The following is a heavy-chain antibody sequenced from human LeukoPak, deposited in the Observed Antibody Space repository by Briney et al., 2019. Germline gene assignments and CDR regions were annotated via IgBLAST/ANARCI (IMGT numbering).Heavy chain of an antibody. V-gene: IGHV3-21*01. CDR1: GFTFSRYS. Sequence: GGSLRLSCAASGFTFSRYSVNWVRQAPGKGLEWVSCISDSSRHIYYADSVKGRFTISRDNAKSSASLQMNSLRVDDTAVYYCARAYTSGDYLDYWGQGTLVTVSS. J-gene: IGHJ4*02. CDR3: ARAYTSGDYLDY. D-gene: IGHD2-2*01. CDR2: ISDSSRHI.